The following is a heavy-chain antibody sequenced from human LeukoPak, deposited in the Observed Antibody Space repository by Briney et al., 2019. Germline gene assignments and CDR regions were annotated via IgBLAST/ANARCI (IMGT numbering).Heavy chain of an antibody. D-gene: IGHD3-16*01. J-gene: IGHJ5*02. CDR2: LYNSGTT. CDR3: ARDLGGTRVTLMGRWFDP. V-gene: IGHV4-39*07. CDR1: GGSISSSHYY. Sequence: SETLSLTCTVSGGSISSSHYYWGWIRQPPGKGLEWVASLYNSGTTYSNPSLKSRVTMSVDTSKNQFSLKLSSVTAADTAVYYCARDLGGTRVTLMGRWFDPWGQGTLVTVSS.